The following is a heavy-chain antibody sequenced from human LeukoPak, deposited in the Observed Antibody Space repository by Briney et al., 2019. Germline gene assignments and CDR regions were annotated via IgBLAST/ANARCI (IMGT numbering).Heavy chain of an antibody. J-gene: IGHJ6*03. CDR3: ARDGPHQTPDYGDYYYYFYMDV. D-gene: IGHD4-17*01. V-gene: IGHV3-48*04. Sequence: GRSLRLSCAASGFTFTHYGMNWVRQAPGKGLEWVSYISSSGSIIYYADSVKGRFTISRDNAKNSLYLQMNSLRAEDTAVYYCARDGPHQTPDYGDYYYYFYMDVWGKGTTVTISS. CDR1: GFTFTHYG. CDR2: ISSSGSII.